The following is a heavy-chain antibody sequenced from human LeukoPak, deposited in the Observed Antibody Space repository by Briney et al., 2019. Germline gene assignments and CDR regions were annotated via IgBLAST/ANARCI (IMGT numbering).Heavy chain of an antibody. D-gene: IGHD3-16*01. CDR2: IKHNGDEL. J-gene: IGHJ4*02. Sequence: PGGSLRLSCATSGFSFSGTWMTWVRQAPGKGLEWVANIKHNGDELNYVGSVEGRFTISRDNAKNSLYLHMTSLRAEDTAVYYCARELRTFDSWGQGTLVTVSS. CDR1: GFSFSGTW. CDR3: ARELRTFDS. V-gene: IGHV3-7*01.